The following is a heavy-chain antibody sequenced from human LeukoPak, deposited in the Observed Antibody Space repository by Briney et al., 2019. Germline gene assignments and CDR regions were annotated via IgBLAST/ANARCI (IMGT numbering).Heavy chain of an antibody. CDR1: GGTFSSYA. CDR3: ARDGGGWELLPPDY. V-gene: IGHV1-69*04. Sequence: GASVKVSCKASGGTFSSYAISWVRQAPGQGLEWMGRIIPIFGIANYAQKFQGRVTITADKSTRTAYMELSSLRSEDTAVYYCARDGGGWELLPPDYWGQGTLVTVSS. CDR2: IIPIFGIA. J-gene: IGHJ4*02. D-gene: IGHD1-26*01.